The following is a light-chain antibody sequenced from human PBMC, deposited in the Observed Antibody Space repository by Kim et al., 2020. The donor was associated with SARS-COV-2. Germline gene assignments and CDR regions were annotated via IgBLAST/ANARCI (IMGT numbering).Light chain of an antibody. Sequence: GQGFTISCSGCSSNVGTNSVIWYQQLPGSAPHSLIYRNNQRPSGVPDRFSGSKSGTSDSLDISGLRSEDGADYYCAAWDGSLSDEVFGGGTKLTVL. V-gene: IGLV1-47*01. J-gene: IGLJ2*01. CDR1: SSNVGTNS. CDR3: AAWDGSLSDEV. CDR2: RNN.